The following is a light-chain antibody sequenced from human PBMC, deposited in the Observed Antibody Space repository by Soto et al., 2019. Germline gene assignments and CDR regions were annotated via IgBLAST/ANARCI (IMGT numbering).Light chain of an antibody. Sequence: QSVLTQPPSGSGTPGQRVTISCSGSSSNFESNPVYWYQQLPGMAHRLLIHTNDRRPSGVPDRFSGSKSGTSASLAISGLQSEDEADYYCLAWDDSLNGNLFGTGTKVTVL. CDR2: TND. CDR1: SSNFESNP. CDR3: LAWDDSLNGNL. V-gene: IGLV1-44*01. J-gene: IGLJ1*01.